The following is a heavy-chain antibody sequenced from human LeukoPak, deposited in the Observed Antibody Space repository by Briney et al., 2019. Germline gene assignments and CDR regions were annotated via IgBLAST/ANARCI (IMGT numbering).Heavy chain of an antibody. V-gene: IGHV4-61*01. CDR3: ARAAGGVVAAIDAFDI. CDR1: GGSVSSGSYY. D-gene: IGHD2-15*01. J-gene: IGHJ3*02. CDR2: IYYSGST. Sequence: PSETLSLTCTVSGGSVSSGSYYWSWIRQPPGKGLERIGYIYYSGSTNYNPSLKSRVTISVDTSKNQFSLKLSSVTAAETAVYYCARAAGGVVAAIDAFDIWGQGTMVTVSS.